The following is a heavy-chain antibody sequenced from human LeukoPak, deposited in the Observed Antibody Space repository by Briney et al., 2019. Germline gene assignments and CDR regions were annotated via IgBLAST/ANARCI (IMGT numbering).Heavy chain of an antibody. CDR2: IYYSGST. CDR3: ASSGWYWGQYYFDY. CDR1: GGSISSSSYY. V-gene: IGHV4-39*01. Sequence: SETLSLTCTVSGGSISSSSYYWDWIRQPPGKGLEWIGSIYYSGSTYYNPSLKSRVTISVDTSKNQFSLKLSSVTAADTAVYYCASSGWYWGQYYFDYWGQGTLVTVSS. D-gene: IGHD6-19*01. J-gene: IGHJ4*02.